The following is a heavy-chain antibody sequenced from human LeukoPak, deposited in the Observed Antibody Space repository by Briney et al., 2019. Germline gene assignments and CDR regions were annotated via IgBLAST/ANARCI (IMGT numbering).Heavy chain of an antibody. D-gene: IGHD6-13*01. J-gene: IGHJ5*02. Sequence: PGGSLRLSCAASGFTFSSYWMSWVRQAPGKGLEWVANIKQVGSEKYYVDSVKGRFTISRDNAKNSLYLQMNSLRAEDTAVYYCARDRYSSSWSEFDPWGQGTLVTVSS. CDR3: ARDRYSSSWSEFDP. CDR2: IKQVGSEK. V-gene: IGHV3-7*03. CDR1: GFTFSSYW.